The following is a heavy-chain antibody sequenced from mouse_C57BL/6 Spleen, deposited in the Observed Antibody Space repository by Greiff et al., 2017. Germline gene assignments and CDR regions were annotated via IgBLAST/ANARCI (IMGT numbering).Heavy chain of an antibody. J-gene: IGHJ2*01. CDR1: GYTFTSYW. D-gene: IGHD1-1*02. CDR2: IHPNSGST. Sequence: QVQLQQPGAELVKPGASVKLSCTASGYTFTSYWMHWVKQRPGQGLEWIGMIHPNSGSTNYNEKFKSKATLTVDKSSSTAYMQLSSLTSEDSAVYYCARGRITIYYWGQGTTRTVSS. V-gene: IGHV1-64*01. CDR3: ARGRITIYY.